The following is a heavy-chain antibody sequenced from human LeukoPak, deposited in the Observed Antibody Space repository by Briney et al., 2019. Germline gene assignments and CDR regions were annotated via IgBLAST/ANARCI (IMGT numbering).Heavy chain of an antibody. J-gene: IGHJ4*02. CDR1: EFTFSSYS. V-gene: IGHV3-21*01. CDR2: ISSSSGYM. Sequence: GGSLRLSCAASEFTFSSYSMNWVRQAPGKGLEWVSSISSSSGYMYYADSVKGRFTISRDNAKNSLYLQMNSLRAEDTAVYYRARGGTGWYDYRGQGALVTVSS. CDR3: ARGGTGWYDY. D-gene: IGHD6-19*01.